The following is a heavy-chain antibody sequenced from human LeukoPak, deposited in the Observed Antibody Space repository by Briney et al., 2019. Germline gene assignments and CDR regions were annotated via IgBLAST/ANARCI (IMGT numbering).Heavy chain of an antibody. Sequence: GGSLRLSCAASGFTFSNYWMEWVRQAPGKGLVGVSRIYTDGSRTTYADSVKGRFTIYRDNAKSTLDLQMNSLRADDPAVYFCARGLGGRYPFHLWGQGAVLPVSS. D-gene: IGHD3-16*01. V-gene: IGHV3-74*01. J-gene: IGHJ4*02. CDR3: ARGLGGRYPFHL. CDR2: IYTDGSRT. CDR1: GFTFSNYW.